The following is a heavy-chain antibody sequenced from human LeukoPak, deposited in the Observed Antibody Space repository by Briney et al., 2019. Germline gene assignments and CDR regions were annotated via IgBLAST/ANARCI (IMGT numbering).Heavy chain of an antibody. CDR2: IYYSGST. CDR3: ARVNYDSSGYNFDY. V-gene: IGHV4-39*07. Sequence: SETLSLTCTVSGGSISGSSYFWGWIRQPPGKGLEWIGSIYYSGSTYYNPSLKSRVTISVDTSKNQFSLKLSSVTAADTAVYYCARVNYDSSGYNFDYWGQGTLVTVSS. J-gene: IGHJ4*02. D-gene: IGHD3-22*01. CDR1: GGSISGSSYF.